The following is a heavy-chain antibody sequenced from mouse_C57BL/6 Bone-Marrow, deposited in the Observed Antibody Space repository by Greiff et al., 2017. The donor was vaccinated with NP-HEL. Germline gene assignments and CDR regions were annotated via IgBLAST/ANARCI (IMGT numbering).Heavy chain of an antibody. D-gene: IGHD2-14*01. Sequence: QATLKVCGPGILQPSQTLSLTCSFSGFSLSTFGMGVGWIRPPSGKGLEWLAHIRWDDDKYYNTALKSRLTTSKDTSNNQVFLKIANVDTADTATYYCARKVLEGREDWVAYWGQGTLVTVSA. CDR3: ARKVLEGREDWVAY. CDR2: IRWDDDK. CDR1: GFSLSTFGMG. J-gene: IGHJ3*01. V-gene: IGHV8-8*01.